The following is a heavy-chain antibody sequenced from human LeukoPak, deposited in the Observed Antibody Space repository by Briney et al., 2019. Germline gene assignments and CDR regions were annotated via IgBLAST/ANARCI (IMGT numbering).Heavy chain of an antibody. CDR2: ISYDGSNK. V-gene: IGHV3-30-3*01. CDR1: GFTFSSYA. D-gene: IGHD3-22*01. CDR3: ARDPLYYDSSGYSY. Sequence: PGGSLRLSCAASGFTFSSYAMHWVRQAPGKGLEWVAVISYDGSNKYYADSVKGRFTISRDNSKNTLYLQMNSLRAEDTAVYYCARDPLYYDSSGYSYWGQGTLVTVSS. J-gene: IGHJ4*02.